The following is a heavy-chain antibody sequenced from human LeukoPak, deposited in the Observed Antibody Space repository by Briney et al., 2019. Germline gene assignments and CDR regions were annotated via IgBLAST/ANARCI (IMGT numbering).Heavy chain of an antibody. CDR2: IRGGGGSA. CDR3: ARDPNGDYIGAFDM. D-gene: IGHD4-17*01. Sequence: PGGSLRLSCTASGFTFSAYAMMWVRQAPGPGPEWVSAIRGGGGSAFYADSVKGRFTISRDNSKYTLFLQMNSLRAEDTAVYYCARDPNGDYIGAFDMWGPGTMVTVSS. CDR1: GFTFSAYA. J-gene: IGHJ3*02. V-gene: IGHV3-23*01.